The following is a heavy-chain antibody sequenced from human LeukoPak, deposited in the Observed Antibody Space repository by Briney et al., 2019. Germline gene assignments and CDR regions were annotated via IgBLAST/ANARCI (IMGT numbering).Heavy chain of an antibody. CDR2: IKQDGSEK. D-gene: IGHD3-22*01. CDR1: GFTLKNYW. CDR3: ARDTYNYDTSGYGLGH. Sequence: GGSLRLSCAAPGFTLKNYWMSWVRQAPGKGLEWVANIKQDGSEKYYVDSVKGRFTISRDNAKNSLYLQVSSLRAEDTAVYYCARDTYNYDTSGYGLGHWGRGTLVTVSS. V-gene: IGHV3-7*01. J-gene: IGHJ4*02.